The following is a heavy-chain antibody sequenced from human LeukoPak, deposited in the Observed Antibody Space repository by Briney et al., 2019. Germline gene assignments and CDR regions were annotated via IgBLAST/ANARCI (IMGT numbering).Heavy chain of an antibody. V-gene: IGHV4-30-4*01. Sequence: SETLSLTCTVSGGSISSGDYYWTWIHQPPGKGLEWIGYIYYSGTTYYNPSLKSRVSISVDTSKNQFSLNLSSVTAADTAVYYCARRSSGWYDYWSQGTLVTVSS. J-gene: IGHJ4*02. CDR3: ARRSSGWYDY. D-gene: IGHD6-19*01. CDR1: GGSISSGDYY. CDR2: IYYSGTT.